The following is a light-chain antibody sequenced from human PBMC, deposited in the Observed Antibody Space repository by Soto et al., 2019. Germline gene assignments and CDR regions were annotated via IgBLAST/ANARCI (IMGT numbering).Light chain of an antibody. V-gene: IGLV1-44*01. J-gene: IGLJ1*01. CDR3: AAWDDSLNGYV. CDR2: RNN. CDR1: GSNIVSNT. Sequence: QSALTQPPSASATPGQRVTISCSGSGSNIVSNTVNWYQQLPGTTPKLLIYRNNQRPSGVPARCSASKSVTSASLAISGLQSEDEGDYYCAAWDDSLNGYVFGAGTKLTVL.